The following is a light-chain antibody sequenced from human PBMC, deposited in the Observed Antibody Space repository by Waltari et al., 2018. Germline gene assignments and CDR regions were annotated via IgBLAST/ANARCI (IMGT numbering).Light chain of an antibody. Sequence: DIQLTQSPSFLSASVGDRVPLTGRASQGISSYLAWYQQKPGKAPQILVYDASALQSGVPSRFSGSGSGTEFTLTISSLQPEDFATYYCQQLKSFPYTFGQGTKLEIK. CDR3: QQLKSFPYT. V-gene: IGKV1-9*01. J-gene: IGKJ2*01. CDR1: QGISSY. CDR2: DAS.